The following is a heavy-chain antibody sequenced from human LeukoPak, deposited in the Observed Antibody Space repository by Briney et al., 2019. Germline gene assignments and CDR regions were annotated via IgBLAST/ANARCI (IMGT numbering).Heavy chain of an antibody. Sequence: GESRKLSCPGSGHSFPIYSMRWVRQMTGKGMEWMGIIYPGDSDTRYSPSFQGQVTMSADKSISTAYLQWSSLKASDTAMYYCARLESGPVGYWGQGTLVTVSS. CDR3: ARLESGPVGY. D-gene: IGHD3-3*01. J-gene: IGHJ4*02. CDR1: GHSFPIYS. CDR2: IYPGDSDT. V-gene: IGHV5-51*01.